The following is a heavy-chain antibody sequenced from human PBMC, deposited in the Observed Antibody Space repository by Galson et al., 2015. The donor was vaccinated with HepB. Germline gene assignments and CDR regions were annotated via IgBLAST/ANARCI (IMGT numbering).Heavy chain of an antibody. CDR1: GCTFGDYA. CDR2: IRSKAYGGTT. D-gene: IGHD5-12*01. Sequence: SLRLSCAASGCTFGDYAMSWVRQAPGKGLEWVGFIRSKAYGGTTEYAASVKGRFTISRDDSKSIAYLQMNSLKTEDTAVYYCTRAVAIHFDYWGQGTLVTVSS. V-gene: IGHV3-49*04. CDR3: TRAVAIHFDY. J-gene: IGHJ4*02.